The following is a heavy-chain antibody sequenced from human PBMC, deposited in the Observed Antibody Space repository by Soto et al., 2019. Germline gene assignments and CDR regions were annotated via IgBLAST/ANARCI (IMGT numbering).Heavy chain of an antibody. CDR1: GFTFSSYT. Sequence: QVQLVESGGGVVQPGRSLRRSCAASGFTFSSYTMHWVRQAPGKGLEWVAVISYDGSNKYYADSVKGRFTISRDNSKNTLYLQMNSLRAEDTAVYYCARDRILGLRFDYWGQVPLVTASS. D-gene: IGHD3-3*02. CDR3: ARDRILGLRFDY. CDR2: ISYDGSNK. J-gene: IGHJ4*02. V-gene: IGHV3-30-3*01.